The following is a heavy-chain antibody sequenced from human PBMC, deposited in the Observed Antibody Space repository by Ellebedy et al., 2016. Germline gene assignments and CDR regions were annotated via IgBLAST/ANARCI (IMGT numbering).Heavy chain of an antibody. D-gene: IGHD6-13*01. CDR1: GVSITNYY. CDR3: ARLTPVAAAGPNYYYHSLDV. V-gene: IGHV4-59*12. J-gene: IGHJ6*02. CDR2: IFYPGRT. Sequence: SETLSLTCSVSGVSITNYYWSWVRQPPGKGLEWVGYIFYPGRTNYSPSLESRMSMSVDTSKNQFSLKLTSVTAADTAVYYCARLTPVAAAGPNYYYHSLDVWGQGTTVTVSS.